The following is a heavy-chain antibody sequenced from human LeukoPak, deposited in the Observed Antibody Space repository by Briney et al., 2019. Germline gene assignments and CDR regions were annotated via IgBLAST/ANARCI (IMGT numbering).Heavy chain of an antibody. V-gene: IGHV4-4*07. J-gene: IGHJ4*02. Sequence: SETLSLTCTVSGGSISSYYWSWIRQPAGKGLESIGHISTSGSTNYNPSLKSRVTMSVDTSKNQFSLKLSSVTAADTAVYYCATIAAGRVDPDYWGQGTLVTVSS. CDR3: ATIAAGRVDPDY. D-gene: IGHD6-25*01. CDR1: GGSISSYY. CDR2: ISTSGST.